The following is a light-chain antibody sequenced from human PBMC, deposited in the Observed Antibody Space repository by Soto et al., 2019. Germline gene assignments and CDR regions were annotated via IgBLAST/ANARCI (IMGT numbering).Light chain of an antibody. CDR2: EVI. Sequence: QSALTQPASVSGSPGQSITISCTGTSSDVGSYNFLSWYQQHPGKAPKLMIYEVIKRPSGVSNRFSGSKSGNTASLTISGLQAEDEADYYCCSYGSGNSYVFGTGTKVTVL. V-gene: IGLV2-23*02. J-gene: IGLJ1*01. CDR1: SSDVGSYNF. CDR3: CSYGSGNSYV.